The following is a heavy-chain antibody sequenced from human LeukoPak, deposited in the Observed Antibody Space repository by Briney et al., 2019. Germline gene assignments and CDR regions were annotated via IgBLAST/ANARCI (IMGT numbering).Heavy chain of an antibody. CDR3: ARDSTLYSSSWYFDY. J-gene: IGHJ4*02. CDR1: GGTFSSYA. V-gene: IGHV1-69*04. CDR2: IIPILGIA. D-gene: IGHD6-13*01. Sequence: ASVKVSCKASGGTFSSYAISWVRQAPGQGLEWMGRIIPILGIANYAQKFQGRVTITADKSTSTAYMELSSLRSEDTAVYYCARDSTLYSSSWYFDYWGQGTLVTVSS.